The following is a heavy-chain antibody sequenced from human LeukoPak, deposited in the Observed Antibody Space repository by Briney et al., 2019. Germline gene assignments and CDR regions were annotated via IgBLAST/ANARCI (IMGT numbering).Heavy chain of an antibody. CDR3: AAWGLYNY. Sequence: GGSLRLSCAASGFTFRDYWMNWVRQAPGKGLEWVANVNLGGSVISYVDSVKGRCTVSRDNAENSLSLQMNSLSAEDTAVYYCAAWGLYNYWGRGTLVTVSS. J-gene: IGHJ4*02. CDR2: VNLGGSVI. D-gene: IGHD7-27*01. V-gene: IGHV3-7*01. CDR1: GFTFRDYW.